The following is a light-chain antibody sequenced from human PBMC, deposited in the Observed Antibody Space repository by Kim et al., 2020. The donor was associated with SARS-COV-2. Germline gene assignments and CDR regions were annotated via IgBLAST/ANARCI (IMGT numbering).Light chain of an antibody. J-gene: IGLJ3*02. CDR3: QTWDSSTGV. V-gene: IGLV3-1*01. CDR1: KLVDKY. Sequence: SYELTQPPSVSVSPGQTASITCSGDKLVDKYACWYQQKPGQSPVVVIYQDSKRPSGIPERFSGSNSGNTATLTISGTQAMDEADYYCQTWDSSTGVFGGGTKLTVL. CDR2: QDS.